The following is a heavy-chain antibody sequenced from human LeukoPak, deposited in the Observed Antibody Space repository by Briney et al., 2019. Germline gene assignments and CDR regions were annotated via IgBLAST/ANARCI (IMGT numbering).Heavy chain of an antibody. J-gene: IGHJ4*02. CDR2: INDNGGVT. D-gene: IGHD3-22*01. CDR1: GFTFSAYS. V-gene: IGHV3-23*01. CDR3: AKDYYDSSGYSSY. Sequence: GGSLRLSCSASGFTFSAYSMTWVRQAPGKGLEWISTINDNGGVTYYADSVKGRFSISRDNSKNTLYLQMNSLRAEDTAVYYCAKDYYDSSGYSSYWGQGTLVTVSS.